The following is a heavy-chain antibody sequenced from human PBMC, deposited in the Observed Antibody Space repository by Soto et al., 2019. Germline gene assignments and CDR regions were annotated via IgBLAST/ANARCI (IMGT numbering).Heavy chain of an antibody. V-gene: IGHV3-33*01. CDR3: ARAVGPFDY. J-gene: IGHJ4*02. Sequence: ESGGGVVQPGRSLRLSCAASGFIFSTYGMHWVRQAPGKGLEWVAVIWYDGSNKYYADSVRGRFTISRDNSKNTLFLQLNSLRVEDTAVYYCARAVGPFDYWGQGTLVTVSS. D-gene: IGHD1-26*01. CDR2: IWYDGSNK. CDR1: GFIFSTYG.